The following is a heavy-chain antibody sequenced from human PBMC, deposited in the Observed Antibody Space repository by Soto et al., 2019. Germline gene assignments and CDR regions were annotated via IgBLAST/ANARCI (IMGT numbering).Heavy chain of an antibody. CDR1: GGSISSSSYY. Sequence: PSETLSLTCTVSGGSISSSSYYWGWIRQPPGKGLEWIGSIYYSGSTYYNPSLKSRVTISVDTSKNQFSLKLSSVTAADTAVYYFARHVTIFGLVPPKNPSPSPPHYWGPGTLVTVSS. CDR2: IYYSGST. V-gene: IGHV4-39*01. CDR3: ARHVTIFGLVPPKNPSPSPPHY. D-gene: IGHD3-3*01. J-gene: IGHJ4*02.